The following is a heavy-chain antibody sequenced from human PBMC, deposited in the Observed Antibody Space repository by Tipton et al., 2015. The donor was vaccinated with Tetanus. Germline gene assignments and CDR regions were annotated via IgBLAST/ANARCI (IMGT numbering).Heavy chain of an antibody. CDR3: ARDNYDSKDFSDY. D-gene: IGHD3-3*01. J-gene: IGHJ4*02. V-gene: IGHV3-11*01. Sequence: SLRLSCAASGFSLSDYWMSWIRQIPGKGLEWVAYISASGHPIFYTDSVKGRFTISTDNTKNHLYLQMNSLRVEDTGLYFCARDNYDSKDFSDYWGQGTLITVSS. CDR1: GFSLSDYW. CDR2: ISASGHPI.